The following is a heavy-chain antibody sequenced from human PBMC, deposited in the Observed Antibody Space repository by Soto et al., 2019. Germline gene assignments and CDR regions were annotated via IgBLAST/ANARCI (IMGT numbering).Heavy chain of an antibody. CDR1: GGSITSTSYC. V-gene: IGHV4-39*01. CDR2: IYYSGNI. J-gene: IGHJ4*02. CDR3: ARLLHDNRGYYYFDY. Sequence: SETLSLTCSVSGGSITSTSYCWGWIRQPPGKGLEWIAAIYYSGNIYHNPSLKSRVTMSIDTSKNQFSLKMSSVTAADTAVYYCARLLHDNRGYYYFDYWGRGTLVTVPQ. D-gene: IGHD3-22*01.